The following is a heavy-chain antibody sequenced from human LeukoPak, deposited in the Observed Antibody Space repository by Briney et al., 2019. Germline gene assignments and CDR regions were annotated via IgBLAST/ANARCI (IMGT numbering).Heavy chain of an antibody. CDR3: ARDFGERGSGSYLIAY. CDR1: GYTFTGYY. D-gene: IGHD3-10*01. V-gene: IGHV1-2*02. J-gene: IGHJ4*02. Sequence: WASVKVSCKASGYTFTGYYMHWVRQAPGQGLEWMGWINPNSGGTNYAQKFQGRVTMTRDTSISTAYMELSRLRSDDTAVYYCARDFGERGSGSYLIAYWGQGTLVTVSS. CDR2: INPNSGGT.